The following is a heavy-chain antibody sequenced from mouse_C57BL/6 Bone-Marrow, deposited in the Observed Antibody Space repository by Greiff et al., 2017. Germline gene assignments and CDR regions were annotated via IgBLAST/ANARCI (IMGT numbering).Heavy chain of an antibody. V-gene: IGHV1-81*01. J-gene: IGHJ2*01. CDR3: AWGYYGSRGYFDY. CDR2: IYPRSGNT. D-gene: IGHD1-1*01. CDR1: GYTFTSYG. Sequence: VQGVESGAELARPGASVKLSCKASGYTFTSYGISWVKQRTGQGLEWIGEIYPRSGNTYYNEKFKGKATLTADKSSSTAYMELRSLTSEDSAVYFCAWGYYGSRGYFDYWGQGTTLTVSS.